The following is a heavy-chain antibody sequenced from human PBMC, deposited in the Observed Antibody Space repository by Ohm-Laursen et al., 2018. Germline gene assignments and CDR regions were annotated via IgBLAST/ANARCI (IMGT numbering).Heavy chain of an antibody. Sequence: GSLRLSCSASGFTFSDYYMSWIRQAPGKGLEWVSVIHSGEGTYYADSVKDRFTISRDNSKNTLYLQMNSLRAEDTAVYYCARGASYSYGFVSFDYWGQGTLVTVSS. CDR3: ARGASYSYGFVSFDY. D-gene: IGHD5-18*01. CDR1: GFTFSDYY. CDR2: IHSGEGT. V-gene: IGHV3-53*01. J-gene: IGHJ4*02.